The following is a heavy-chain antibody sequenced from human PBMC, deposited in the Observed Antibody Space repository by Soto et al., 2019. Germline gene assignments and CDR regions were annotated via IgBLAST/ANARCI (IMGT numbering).Heavy chain of an antibody. CDR2: IFYSGFT. CDR3: ARDRVGLGT. Sequence: SETLSLTCTVSGHSISSSNYYWGWIRQPPGKGLEWIGSIFYSGFTYDNPSLKSRVTISVDRSKNQFSLQLNSVTPEDTAVYYCARDRVGLGTWGQGTLVTVSS. CDR1: GHSISSSNYY. V-gene: IGHV4-39*07. J-gene: IGHJ4*02. D-gene: IGHD1-1*01.